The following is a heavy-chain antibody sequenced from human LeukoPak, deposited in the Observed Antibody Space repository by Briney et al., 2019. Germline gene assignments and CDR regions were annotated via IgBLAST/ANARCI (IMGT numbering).Heavy chain of an antibody. CDR2: ISGSGGST. Sequence: GGSLRLSCAASGFTFSSYAMSWVRQAPGKGLEWVSAISGSGGSTYYADSVKGRLTISGDNSKNTLYLQMNSLRAEDTAVYYCAKGITLRIVYWGQGTLVTVSS. CDR3: AKGITLRIVY. J-gene: IGHJ4*02. V-gene: IGHV3-23*01. D-gene: IGHD3-10*01. CDR1: GFTFSSYA.